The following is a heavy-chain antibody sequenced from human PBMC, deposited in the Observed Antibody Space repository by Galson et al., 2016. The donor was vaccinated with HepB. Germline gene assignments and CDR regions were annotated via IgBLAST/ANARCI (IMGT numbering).Heavy chain of an antibody. CDR2: IYHSGST. V-gene: IGHV4-4*02. Sequence: SETLSLTCVVSGGSITSGDWWSWVRQPPGKGLEWIGEIYHSGSTNYNPSLQSRVSISLDKSKNQFSLRLTSVTAAATAVYYCARDPTYMNSWYRYYYGMDVWGQGTTVTVSS. D-gene: IGHD6-13*01. J-gene: IGHJ6*02. CDR1: GGSITSGDW. CDR3: ARDPTYMNSWYRYYYGMDV.